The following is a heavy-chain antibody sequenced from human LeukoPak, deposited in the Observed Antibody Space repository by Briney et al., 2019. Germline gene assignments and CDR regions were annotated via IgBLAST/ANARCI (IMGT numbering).Heavy chain of an antibody. D-gene: IGHD3-22*01. V-gene: IGHV3-48*04. CDR3: ARGTSGYNVDYFDY. CDR2: IRSSTRTI. CDR1: GFTFSTYS. Sequence: GGALRLSCAASGFTFSTYSMNWVCQALRRRLWSGSYIRSSTRTIYYADSVKGRFTISRDNAKNSLYLQMNSLRAEDTAVYYCARGTSGYNVDYFDYWGQGTLVTVSS. J-gene: IGHJ4*02.